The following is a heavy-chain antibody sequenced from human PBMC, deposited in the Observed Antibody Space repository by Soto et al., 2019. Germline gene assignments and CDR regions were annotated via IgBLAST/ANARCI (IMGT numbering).Heavy chain of an antibody. V-gene: IGHV1-18*01. CDR3: ERDLAVGWFDP. CDR1: GYTFTSYS. J-gene: IGHJ5*02. CDR2: INVYNGNT. D-gene: IGHD2-2*01. Sequence: QVQLVQSGAEVKKPGASVKVSCKTSGYTFTSYSISWVRQAPGQGLEWMGWINVYNGNTKYTQNHQGRVTMTTDTTTSTAYMELRSLRSDDPAVYYCERDLAVGWFDPWGQGTLVTVSS.